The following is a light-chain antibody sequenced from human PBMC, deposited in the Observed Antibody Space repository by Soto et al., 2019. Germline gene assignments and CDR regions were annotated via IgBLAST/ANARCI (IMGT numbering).Light chain of an antibody. CDR3: QQSYSTPPWT. V-gene: IGKV1-39*01. Sequence: IQLTQSPSSLSASVGDKVTITCRASQSIRSYLNWVQQKPGKAPKLLIYDASSLQTGVPSRFSGSGSGTDFSLTISSLQPEDFATYYCQQSYSTPPWTFGQGTKVDI. J-gene: IGKJ1*01. CDR2: DAS. CDR1: QSIRSY.